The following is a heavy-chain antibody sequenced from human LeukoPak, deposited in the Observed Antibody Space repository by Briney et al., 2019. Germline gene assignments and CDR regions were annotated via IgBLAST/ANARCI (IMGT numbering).Heavy chain of an antibody. CDR3: ARVAGWHWFDP. CDR1: GFTFRNNA. Sequence: GGSLRLSCAASGFTFRNNAMTWVRQAPGRGLEWVSSIRPSGDNTYYGDSVKGRFTISRDNSKNTVYLQMNNMRVDDTAVYYCARVAGWHWFDPWGQGTLVTVSS. V-gene: IGHV3-23*01. D-gene: IGHD6-19*01. J-gene: IGHJ5*02. CDR2: IRPSGDNT.